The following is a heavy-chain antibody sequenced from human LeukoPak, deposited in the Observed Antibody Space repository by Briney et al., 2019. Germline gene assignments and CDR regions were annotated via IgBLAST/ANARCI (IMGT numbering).Heavy chain of an antibody. CDR3: ARSGEPFGTDF. CDR1: EFSFSRYW. J-gene: IGHJ4*02. D-gene: IGHD1-14*01. Sequence: GGSLRLSCAASEFSFSRYWMMWVRQAPGKGLEWVANIKPDGTEIYYGDSVRGRFTISRDNAKNSLFLQMNSLRAEDTAVYYCARSGEPFGTDFWGQGTLVTVSS. V-gene: IGHV3-7*03. CDR2: IKPDGTEI.